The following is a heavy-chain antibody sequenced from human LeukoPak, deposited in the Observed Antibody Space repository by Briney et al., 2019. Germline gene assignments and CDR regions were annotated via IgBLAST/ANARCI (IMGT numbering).Heavy chain of an antibody. J-gene: IGHJ6*03. CDR1: GFTFSSYS. V-gene: IGHV3-21*01. D-gene: IGHD6-13*01. CDR2: ISSSSSYI. CDR3: AKSSWQLVSSGRNYYYYYMDV. Sequence: PGGSLRLSCAASGFTFSSYSMNWVRQAPGKGLEWVSSISSSSSYIYYADSVKGRFTISRDNAKNSLYLQMNSLRAEDTAVYYCAKSSWQLVSSGRNYYYYYMDVWGKGTTVTVSS.